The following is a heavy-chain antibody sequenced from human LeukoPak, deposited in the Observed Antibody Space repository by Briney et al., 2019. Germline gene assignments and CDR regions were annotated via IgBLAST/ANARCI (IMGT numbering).Heavy chain of an antibody. CDR1: GFTFDDYA. J-gene: IGHJ3*02. CDR2: ISWNSGSI. Sequence: PGRSLRLSCTVSGFTFDDYAMHWVRQAPGKGLEWVSGISWNSGSIGYADSVKGRFTISRDNAKNSLYLQMNSLRAEDTALYYCAKDRDSWGVWHAFDIWGQGTMVTVSS. V-gene: IGHV3-9*01. CDR3: AKDRDSWGVWHAFDI. D-gene: IGHD3-10*01.